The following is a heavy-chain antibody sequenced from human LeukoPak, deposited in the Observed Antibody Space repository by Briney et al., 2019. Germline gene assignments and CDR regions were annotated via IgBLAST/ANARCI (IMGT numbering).Heavy chain of an antibody. CDR2: INHNGNVN. Sequence: GGSLRLSCAASGFTFSSYWMNWARQAPGKGLEWVASINHNGNVNYYVDSVKGRFTISRDNAKNSLYLQMSNLRAEDTAVYFCAMGGGLDVWGQGATVTVSS. CDR3: AMGGGLDV. J-gene: IGHJ6*02. CDR1: GFTFSSYW. V-gene: IGHV3-7*03. D-gene: IGHD3-16*01.